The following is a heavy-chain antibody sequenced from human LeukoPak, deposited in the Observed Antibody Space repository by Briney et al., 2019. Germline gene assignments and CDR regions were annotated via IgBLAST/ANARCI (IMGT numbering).Heavy chain of an antibody. CDR2: INHSGST. CDR1: GGSFSGYY. D-gene: IGHD4-17*01. CDR3: ARGPGDYGDPY. J-gene: IGHJ4*02. Sequence: SETLSLTCAVYGGSFSGYYWSWIRQPPGKGLEWIGEINHSGSTNYNPSLKSRDTISVDTSKNQFSLKLSSVTAADTAVYYCARGPGDYGDPYWGQGTLVTVFS. V-gene: IGHV4-34*01.